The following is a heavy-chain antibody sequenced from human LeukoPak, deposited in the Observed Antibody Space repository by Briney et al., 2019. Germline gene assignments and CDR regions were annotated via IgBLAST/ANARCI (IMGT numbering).Heavy chain of an antibody. Sequence: SETLSLTCTVSGGSISSRPYCWGWIRQPPGKGLEWLGSFYYSGSTYYNPSLKSRVTISVDTSKNQFSLKLSSVTAADTAVYYCASTTSDYGVDYWGQGTLVTVSS. CDR2: FYYSGST. J-gene: IGHJ4*02. D-gene: IGHD4-17*01. CDR3: ASTTSDYGVDY. CDR1: GGSISSRPYC. V-gene: IGHV4-39*07.